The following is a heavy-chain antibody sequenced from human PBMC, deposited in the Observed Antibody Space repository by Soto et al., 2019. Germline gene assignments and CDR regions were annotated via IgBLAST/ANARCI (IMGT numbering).Heavy chain of an antibody. V-gene: IGHV3-66*01. CDR2: IYSGGST. J-gene: IGHJ4*02. Sequence: GGSLRLSCAASGFTVSSNYMSWVRQAPGKGLEWVSVIYSGGSTYYADSVKGRFTISRDNSKNTLYLQMNSLRAEDTAVYYCARDPGGDILTGNFDYWGQGTLVTVSS. CDR3: ARDPGGDILTGNFDY. CDR1: GFTVSSNY. D-gene: IGHD3-9*01.